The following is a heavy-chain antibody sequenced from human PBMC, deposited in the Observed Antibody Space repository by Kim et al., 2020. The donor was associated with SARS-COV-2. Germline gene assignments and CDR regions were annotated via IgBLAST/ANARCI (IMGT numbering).Heavy chain of an antibody. V-gene: IGHV4-59*01. Sequence: PKRRVTISVDTSQNQFSLKLSSVTAADTAVYYCARAQPITIFGVVSSMDVWGKGTTVTVSS. J-gene: IGHJ6*03. D-gene: IGHD3-3*01. CDR3: ARAQPITIFGVVSSMDV.